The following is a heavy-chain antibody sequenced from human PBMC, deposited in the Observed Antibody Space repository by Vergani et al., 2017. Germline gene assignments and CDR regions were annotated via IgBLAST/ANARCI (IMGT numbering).Heavy chain of an antibody. V-gene: IGHV3-21*01. CDR2: ISSSSSYI. D-gene: IGHD3-3*01. J-gene: IGHJ3*02. CDR1: GVTFSSYS. CDR3: ARSSWVYDFWSLRPHDACDI. Sequence: EVQLVESGGGLVKPGGSLRLSCAASGVTFSSYSMNWVRQAPGKGLEWVSSISSSSSYIYYADSVKGRFTISRDNAKNSLYLQMNSLRAEDTAVYYCARSSWVYDFWSLRPHDACDIWGQGTMVTVSS.